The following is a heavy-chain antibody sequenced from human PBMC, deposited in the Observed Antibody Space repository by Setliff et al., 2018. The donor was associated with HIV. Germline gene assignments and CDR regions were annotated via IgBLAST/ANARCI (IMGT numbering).Heavy chain of an antibody. J-gene: IGHJ5*02. CDR2: IGCDDDK. Sequence: SGPTLVNPTETLTLTCTVSGFSLSNARMGVSWIRQPPGKALEWLARIGCDDDKYYSTSLKTRLTISKDTSKSHVVLTMTNVDPDDTGTYYCAHRPYNRPHWFDPWGQGTLVTVSS. V-gene: IGHV2-70*12. D-gene: IGHD1-20*01. CDR1: GFSLSNARMG. CDR3: AHRPYNRPHWFDP.